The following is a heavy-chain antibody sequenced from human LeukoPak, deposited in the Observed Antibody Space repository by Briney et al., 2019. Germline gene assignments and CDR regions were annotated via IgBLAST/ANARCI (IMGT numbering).Heavy chain of an antibody. CDR2: ISYDGSIN. CDR1: GFTFSSYA. Sequence: GGSLRLSCAASGFTFSSYAMHWVRQAPGKGLEWVALISYDGSINYYADSVKGRFTISRDNSKNTLDLQMNSLRAEDTAVYYCARPTSGWYSPVGYWGQGTLVTVSS. D-gene: IGHD6-19*01. J-gene: IGHJ4*02. CDR3: ARPTSGWYSPVGY. V-gene: IGHV3-30-3*01.